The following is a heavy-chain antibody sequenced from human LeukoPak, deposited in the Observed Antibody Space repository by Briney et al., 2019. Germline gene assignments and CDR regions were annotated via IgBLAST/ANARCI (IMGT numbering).Heavy chain of an antibody. CDR1: GFTFTGYA. CDR3: AKGGSGSYYNFWFDP. J-gene: IGHJ5*02. D-gene: IGHD3-10*01. V-gene: IGHV3-23*01. Sequence: GGSLRLSCAASGFTFTGYAMNWVRQAPGKGLEWVSAISGSGGSTYYADSVKGRFTISRDNSKNTLYLQMNSLRAEDTAVYYCAKGGSGSYYNFWFDPWGQGTLVTVSS. CDR2: ISGSGGST.